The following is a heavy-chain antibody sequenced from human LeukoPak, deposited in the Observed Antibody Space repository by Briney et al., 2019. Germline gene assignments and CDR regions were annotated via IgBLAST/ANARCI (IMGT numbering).Heavy chain of an antibody. CDR3: ARSLNTYCGGDCPPDY. Sequence: GGSLRLSCAASGFTFSDYYMSWIRQAPGKGLEGVSYISSSSSYTNYADSVKGRFTISRDNAKNSLYLQMNSLRAEDTAVYYCARSLNTYCGGDCPPDYWGQGTLVTVSS. D-gene: IGHD2-21*02. V-gene: IGHV3-11*03. J-gene: IGHJ4*02. CDR2: ISSSSSYT. CDR1: GFTFSDYY.